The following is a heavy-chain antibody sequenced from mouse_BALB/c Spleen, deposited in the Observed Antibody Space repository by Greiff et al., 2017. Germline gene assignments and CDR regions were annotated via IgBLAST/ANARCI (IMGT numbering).Heavy chain of an antibody. J-gene: IGHJ1*01. CDR1: GYTFTSYV. CDR2: INPYNDGT. V-gene: IGHV1-14*01. Sequence: VQLQQSGPELVKPGASVKMSCKASGYTFTSYVMHWVKQKPGQGLEWIGYINPYNDGTKYNEKFKGKATLTSDKSSSTAYMELSSLTSEDSAVYYCASGSSYPWYVDVWGAGTTVTVSS. CDR3: ASGSSYPWYVDV. D-gene: IGHD1-1*01.